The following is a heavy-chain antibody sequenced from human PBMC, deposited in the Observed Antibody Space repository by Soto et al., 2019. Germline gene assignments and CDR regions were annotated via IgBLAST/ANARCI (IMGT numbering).Heavy chain of an antibody. CDR1: GGSISVYY. CDR3: AREGYSSSWYLAGAFDL. J-gene: IGHJ3*01. V-gene: IGHV4-59*01. D-gene: IGHD6-13*01. Sequence: ASETLSLTCTVSGGSISVYYWTWIRQPPGKELEWIGYISYTGSTNYNPSLKSRVTISVDTSKNQFSLKLSSVTAADTAVYYCAREGYSSSWYLAGAFDLWGQGTMVTVSS. CDR2: ISYTGST.